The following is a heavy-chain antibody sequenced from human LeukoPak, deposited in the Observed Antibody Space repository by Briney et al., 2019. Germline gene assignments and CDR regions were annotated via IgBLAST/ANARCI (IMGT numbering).Heavy chain of an antibody. CDR3: ARDPSWEILSYFDY. CDR2: ISASGDTI. D-gene: IGHD1-26*01. V-gene: IGHV3-11*04. CDR1: GFTFRNYY. J-gene: IGHJ4*02. Sequence: GGSLRLSCAASGFTFRNYYMTWIRQAPGKSLEWVSYISASGDTIYYGDSVRGRFTISRDNAKNSLYLDMNTLKAEDTAVYYCARDPSWEILSYFDYWGQGTLVTVSS.